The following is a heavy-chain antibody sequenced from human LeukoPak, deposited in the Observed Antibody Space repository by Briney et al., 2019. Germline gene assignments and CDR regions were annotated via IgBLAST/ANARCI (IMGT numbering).Heavy chain of an antibody. D-gene: IGHD2-2*01. J-gene: IGHJ5*02. CDR1: GFTFSSYA. CDR2: ISGSGGST. CDR3: AAGEGICSSTSCYAVWFDP. V-gene: IGHV3-23*01. Sequence: TGGSLRLSCAASGFTFSSYAVSWVRQAPGKGLEWVSAISGSGGSTYYADSVKGRFTISRDNSKNTLYLQMNSLRAEDTAVYYCAAGEGICSSTSCYAVWFDPWGQGTLVTVSS.